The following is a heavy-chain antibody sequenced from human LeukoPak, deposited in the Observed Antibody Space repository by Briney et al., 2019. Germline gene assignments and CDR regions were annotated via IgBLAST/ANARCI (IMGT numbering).Heavy chain of an antibody. CDR1: GYPFTSYD. D-gene: IGHD1-7*01. J-gene: IGHJ4*02. V-gene: IGHV1-8*01. Sequence: GESLKISCKASGYPFTSYDINWVRQATGQGLEWMGWMNPNSGNTGYAQKFQGRVTMTRNTSISTAYMELSSLRSEDTAVYYCARGRGGGAFIGTWGQGTLVAVSS. CDR3: ARGRGGGAFIGT. CDR2: MNPNSGNT.